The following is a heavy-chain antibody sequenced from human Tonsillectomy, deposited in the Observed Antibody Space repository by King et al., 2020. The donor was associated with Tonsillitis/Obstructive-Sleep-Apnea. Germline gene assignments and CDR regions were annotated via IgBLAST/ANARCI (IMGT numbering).Heavy chain of an antibody. CDR1: GFTFSDYY. J-gene: IGHJ6*03. Sequence: VQLVESGGGLVKPGGSLRLSCAASGFTFSDYYMSWIRQAPGKGLEWVSYISSSSSYTNYADSVKGRFTISRDNAENSLYLQMNSLRAEDTAVYYCARELETVVGYYYYMDVWGKGTTVTVSS. CDR2: ISSSSSYT. V-gene: IGHV3-11*05. D-gene: IGHD4-23*01. CDR3: ARELETVVGYYYYMDV.